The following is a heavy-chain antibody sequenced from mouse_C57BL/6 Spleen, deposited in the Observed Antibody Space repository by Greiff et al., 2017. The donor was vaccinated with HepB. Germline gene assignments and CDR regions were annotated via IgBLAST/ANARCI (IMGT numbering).Heavy chain of an antibody. CDR2: IDPENGDT. CDR1: GFNIKDDY. V-gene: IGHV14-4*01. Sequence: EVQLVESGAELVRPGASVKLSCTASGFNIKDDYMHWVKQRPEQGLEWIGWIDPENGDTEYASKFQGKATITADTSSNTAYLQLSSLTSEDTAVYYCTTYDYHAMDYWGQGTSVTVSS. J-gene: IGHJ4*01. D-gene: IGHD1-1*02. CDR3: TTYDYHAMDY.